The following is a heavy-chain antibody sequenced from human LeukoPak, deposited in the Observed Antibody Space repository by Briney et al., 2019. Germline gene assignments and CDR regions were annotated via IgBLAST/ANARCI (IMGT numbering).Heavy chain of an antibody. CDR2: IKQDGSEK. J-gene: IGHJ4*02. V-gene: IGHV3-7*01. CDR3: ARDRWGYSYGGD. CDR1: GFTFSSYW. D-gene: IGHD5-18*01. Sequence: PGGSLRLSCAASGFTFSSYWMSWVRQAPGKGLEWVANIKQDGSEKFYVDSVKGRFTISRDNAKNSLHLQMNSLRAEDTAVYYCARDRWGYSYGGDWGQGTLVTVSS.